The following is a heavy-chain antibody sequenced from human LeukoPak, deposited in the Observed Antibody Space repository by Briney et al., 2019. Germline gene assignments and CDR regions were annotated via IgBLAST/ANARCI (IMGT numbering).Heavy chain of an antibody. V-gene: IGHV1-69*13. J-gene: IGHJ4*02. CDR3: ARLRVRYSPEYYFDY. CDR2: IIPIFGTE. D-gene: IGHD2-15*01. Sequence: ASVKVSCKASGGTFISYAISWVRQAPGQGLEWMGGIIPIFGTEDYAQKFQGRVTITADESTSTAYMELSSLRSEDTAVYYCARLRVRYSPEYYFDYWGQGTLVTVSS. CDR1: GGTFISYA.